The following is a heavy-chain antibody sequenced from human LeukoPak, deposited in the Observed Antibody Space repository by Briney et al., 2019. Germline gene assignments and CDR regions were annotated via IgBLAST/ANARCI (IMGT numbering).Heavy chain of an antibody. CDR2: IRYDGSNK. CDR1: GFTFSSYG. J-gene: IGHJ3*02. CDR3: AKGAMIVVVMEAFDI. V-gene: IGHV3-30*02. D-gene: IGHD3-22*01. Sequence: GRSLRLSCAASGFTFSSYGMHWVRQAPGKGLEWVAFIRYDGSNKYYADSVKGRFTISRDNSKNTLYLQMNSLRAEDTAVYYCAKGAMIVVVMEAFDIWGQGTMVTASS.